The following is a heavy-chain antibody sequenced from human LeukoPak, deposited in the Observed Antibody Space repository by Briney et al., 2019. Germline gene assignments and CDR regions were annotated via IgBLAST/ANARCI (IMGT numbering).Heavy chain of an antibody. J-gene: IGHJ4*02. Sequence: GESLKISCKASGYNFPKSWIGWVRQMPGKGLEWMGIIQPRDSDGRYSPSFRGRVTFSADKSNNTADLQWSSLKASDTAIYYCARGLQTTVVTPFAYWGQGTLVTVSS. CDR2: IQPRDSDG. CDR1: GYNFPKSW. V-gene: IGHV5-51*01. CDR3: ARGLQTTVVTPFAY. D-gene: IGHD4-23*01.